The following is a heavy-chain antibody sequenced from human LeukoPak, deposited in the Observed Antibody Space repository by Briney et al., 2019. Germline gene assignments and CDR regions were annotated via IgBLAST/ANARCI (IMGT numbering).Heavy chain of an antibody. CDR3: ARDLVAVHYYDSSGYYYYGMDV. Sequence: ASVKVSCKASGYTFTGYYMHWVRQAPGQGLEWMGWINPNSGGTNYAQKFQGRVTMTRDTSISTAYMELSRLRSDDTAGYYCARDLVAVHYYDSSGYYYYGMDVWGQGTTVTVSS. V-gene: IGHV1-2*02. D-gene: IGHD3-22*01. CDR2: INPNSGGT. CDR1: GYTFTGYY. J-gene: IGHJ6*02.